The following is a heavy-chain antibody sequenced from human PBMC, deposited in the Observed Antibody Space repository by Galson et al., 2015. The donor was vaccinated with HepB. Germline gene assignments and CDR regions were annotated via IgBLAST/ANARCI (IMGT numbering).Heavy chain of an antibody. CDR1: GFTVSSNY. J-gene: IGHJ5*02. Sequence: SLRLSCAASGFTVSSNYMSWVRQAPGKGLEWVSVIYSGGSTYYADSVKGRFTISRDNSKNTLYLQMNSLRAEDTAVYYCARDAYSSGWYVWFDPWGQGTLVTVSS. CDR2: IYSGGST. D-gene: IGHD6-19*01. V-gene: IGHV3-66*01. CDR3: ARDAYSSGWYVWFDP.